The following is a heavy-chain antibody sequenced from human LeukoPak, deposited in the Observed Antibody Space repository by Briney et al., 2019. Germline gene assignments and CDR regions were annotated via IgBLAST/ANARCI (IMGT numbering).Heavy chain of an antibody. CDR2: INHSGST. D-gene: IGHD6-13*01. CDR1: GGSFSGYY. V-gene: IGHV4-34*01. CDR3: ARAQGIYYFDY. Sequence: SETLSLTCAVYGGSFSGYYWSWIRQPPGKGLEWIGEINHSGSTNYNPSLKSRVTISVDTSKNQFSLKLSAVTAADTAVYYCARAQGIYYFDYWGQGTLVTVSS. J-gene: IGHJ4*02.